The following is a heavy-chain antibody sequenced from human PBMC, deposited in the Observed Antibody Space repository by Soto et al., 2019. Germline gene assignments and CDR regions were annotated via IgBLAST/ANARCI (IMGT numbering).Heavy chain of an antibody. D-gene: IGHD3-22*01. CDR3: ARHYYDSPFNWFDP. V-gene: IGHV4-59*01. CDR1: GGSISSYY. J-gene: IGHJ5*02. CDR2: IYYSGST. Sequence: SETLSLTCTVSGGSISSYYWSWIRQPPGKGLEWIGYIYYSGSTNYNPSLTSRVTISVDTSKNQFSLKLSSVTAADTAVYYCARHYYDSPFNWFDPWGQGNLVTVYS.